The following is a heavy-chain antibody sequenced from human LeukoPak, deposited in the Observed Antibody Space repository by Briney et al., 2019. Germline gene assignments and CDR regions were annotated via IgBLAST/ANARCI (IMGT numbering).Heavy chain of an antibody. CDR1: GGSISSSSYY. CDR3: ARCANDFWSGLSESYNWFDP. J-gene: IGHJ5*02. CDR2: IYYSGST. D-gene: IGHD3-3*01. Sequence: SETLSLTCTVSGGSISSSSYYWGWIRQPPGKGLEWIGSIYYSGSTYYNPSLKSRVTISVDTSKNQFSLKLSSVTAADTAVYYCARCANDFWSGLSESYNWFDPWGQGTLVTVSS. V-gene: IGHV4-39*01.